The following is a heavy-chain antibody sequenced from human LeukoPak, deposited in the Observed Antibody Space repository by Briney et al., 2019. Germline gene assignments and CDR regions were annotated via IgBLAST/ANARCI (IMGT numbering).Heavy chain of an antibody. D-gene: IGHD3-9*01. Sequence: GGSLRLSCAASGFTFSSYGMHWVRQAPGKGLEWVAFIRYDGSNKYYADSVKGRFTISRDNSKNTLYLQMNSLRAEDTAVYYCAKGNDILTGYYQGYFDYWGQGTLVTVSS. CDR3: AKGNDILTGYYQGYFDY. CDR1: GFTFSSYG. V-gene: IGHV3-30*02. CDR2: IRYDGSNK. J-gene: IGHJ4*02.